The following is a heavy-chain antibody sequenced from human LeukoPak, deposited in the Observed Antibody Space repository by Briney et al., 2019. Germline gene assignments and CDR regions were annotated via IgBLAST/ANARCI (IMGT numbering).Heavy chain of an antibody. Sequence: SETLSLSCAVSGDSISSGYYWGWIRQPPGKGLEWIGSIYHSGSTYDNPSLKSRVTISVDTSKNQFSLKLNSVTAADTAVYYCARNASTMIVPGGWFDPWGQGTLVTVSS. CDR1: GDSISSGYY. D-gene: IGHD3-22*01. CDR3: ARNASTMIVPGGWFDP. CDR2: IYHSGST. V-gene: IGHV4-38-2*01. J-gene: IGHJ5*02.